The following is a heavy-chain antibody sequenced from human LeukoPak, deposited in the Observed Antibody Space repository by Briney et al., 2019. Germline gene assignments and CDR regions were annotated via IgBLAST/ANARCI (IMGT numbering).Heavy chain of an antibody. J-gene: IGHJ4*02. CDR3: TRGAPVGSSREFDY. CDR1: GGSFSGYY. Sequence: PSETLSLTCAVYGGSFSGYYWSWIRQPPGKGLEWIGEINHSGSTNYNPSLKSRVTISVDTSKNQFSLQLNSVTPEDTAVYYCTRGAPVGSSREFDYWGQGTLVTVSS. D-gene: IGHD5-24*01. CDR2: INHSGST. V-gene: IGHV4-34*01.